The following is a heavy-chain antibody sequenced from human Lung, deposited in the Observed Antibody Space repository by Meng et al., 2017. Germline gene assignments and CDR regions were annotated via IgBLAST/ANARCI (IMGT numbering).Heavy chain of an antibody. D-gene: IGHD4-11*01. Sequence: QVQLQQWGGGLLKPSETLSLTCVVCGGSFSDYYWSWIRQPPGKGLEWIGEINHSGSTNYNPSLESRATISVDTSQNNLSLKLSSVTAADSAVYYCARGPTTMAHDFDYWGQGTLVTVSS. J-gene: IGHJ4*02. CDR3: ARGPTTMAHDFDY. V-gene: IGHV4-34*01. CDR2: INHSGST. CDR1: GGSFSDYY.